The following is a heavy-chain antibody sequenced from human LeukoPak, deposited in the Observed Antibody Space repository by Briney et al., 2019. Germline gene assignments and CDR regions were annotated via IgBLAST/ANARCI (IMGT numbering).Heavy chain of an antibody. D-gene: IGHD3-9*01. CDR2: ISSSSSYI. CDR3: ARGRYFDFTYFDY. CDR1: GFTFSSYS. V-gene: IGHV3-21*04. Sequence: GGSLRLSCAASGFTFSSYSMNWVRQAPGKGLEWVSSISSSSSYIYYADSVKGRFTISRDNAKNSLYLQMNSLRAEDTALYYCARGRYFDFTYFDYWGQGTLVTVSS. J-gene: IGHJ4*02.